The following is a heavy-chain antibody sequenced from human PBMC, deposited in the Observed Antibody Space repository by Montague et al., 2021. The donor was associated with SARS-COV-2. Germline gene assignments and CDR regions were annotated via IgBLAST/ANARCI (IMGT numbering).Heavy chain of an antibody. J-gene: IGHJ6*02. Sequence: SLRLSCAASGFTFSSYGMHWVRQAPGKGLEWVAVIWYDGSNKYXXXSXXXRFXISRDNSKNTLYLQMNSLRAEDTAVYYCARDGHYYDSSGYYYAPYYYYGMDVWGQGTTVTVSS. CDR2: IWYDGSNK. V-gene: IGHV3-33*01. CDR3: ARDGHYYDSSGYYYAPYYYYGMDV. CDR1: GFTFSSYG. D-gene: IGHD3-22*01.